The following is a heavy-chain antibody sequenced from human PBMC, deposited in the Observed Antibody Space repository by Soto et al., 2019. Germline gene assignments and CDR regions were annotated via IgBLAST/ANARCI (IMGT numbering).Heavy chain of an antibody. V-gene: IGHV4-31*03. Sequence: QVQLQESGPGLVKPSQTLSLTCTVSGGSISSGGYYWSWIRQHPGTGLEWIVYIYYSGSTSYNPSLKSGVTVSVDTSKNQFSLKLSSVTAADTAVYYCARVRGGGPFDDWGQGTLVTVSS. CDR1: GGSISSGGYY. CDR3: ARVRGGGPFDD. J-gene: IGHJ4*02. D-gene: IGHD1-26*01. CDR2: IYYSGST.